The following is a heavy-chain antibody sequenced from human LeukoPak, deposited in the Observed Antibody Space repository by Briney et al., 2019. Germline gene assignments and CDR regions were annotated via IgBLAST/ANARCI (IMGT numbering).Heavy chain of an antibody. Sequence: GGSLRLSCAASGFTFSSYSVNWVRQAPGKGLEWVSSISSSSSYIYYADSVKGRFTISRDNAKNSLYLQMNSLRAEDTAVYYCASDFGGGSYGFDDWGQGTLVTVSS. CDR2: ISSSSSYI. V-gene: IGHV3-21*01. D-gene: IGHD1-26*01. J-gene: IGHJ4*02. CDR3: ASDFGGGSYGFDD. CDR1: GFTFSSYS.